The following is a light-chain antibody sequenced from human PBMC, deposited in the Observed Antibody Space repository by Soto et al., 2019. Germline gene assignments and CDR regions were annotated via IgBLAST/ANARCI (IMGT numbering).Light chain of an antibody. CDR2: EIN. J-gene: IGLJ1*01. Sequence: QSALTQPASVSGSPGQSITISCTGTSCNVGSNNLFSWYQQHPGKATKLIIYEINKRPSGGLDRFSGSKSGATASLTVCGRQGEDEDDYYCSSFAGGNNFPYVFGAGTKLTVL. CDR1: SCNVGSNNL. V-gene: IGLV2-8*01. CDR3: SSFAGGNNFPYV.